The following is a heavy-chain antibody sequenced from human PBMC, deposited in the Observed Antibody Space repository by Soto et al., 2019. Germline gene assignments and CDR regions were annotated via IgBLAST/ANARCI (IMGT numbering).Heavy chain of an antibody. J-gene: IGHJ4*02. V-gene: IGHV1-2*04. D-gene: IGHD6-13*01. Sequence: ASVKVSCKASGYTFTGYYMHWVRQAPGQGLEWMGWINPNSGGTNYAQKFQGWVTMTRETSISTAYMELSRLRSDDTAVYYCARGAPIAAAGRGPSYDYWGQGTLVTVSS. CDR3: ARGAPIAAAGRGPSYDY. CDR1: GYTFTGYY. CDR2: INPNSGGT.